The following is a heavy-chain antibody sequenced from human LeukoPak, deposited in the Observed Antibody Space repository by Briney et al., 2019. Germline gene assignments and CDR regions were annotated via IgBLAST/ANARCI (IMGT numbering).Heavy chain of an antibody. CDR3: AKWGDYDILTGYYVPDY. V-gene: IGHV3-23*01. J-gene: IGHJ4*02. CDR1: GFTFTNYA. D-gene: IGHD3-9*01. CDR2: ITGSDGSS. Sequence: GGSLRLSCVASGFTFTNYAMSWVRQAPGKGLEWVSAITGSDGSSYYADSVKGRFTISRDNSKNPLYLQVNSLRAEDTAVYYCAKWGDYDILTGYYVPDYWGQGPLVTVSS.